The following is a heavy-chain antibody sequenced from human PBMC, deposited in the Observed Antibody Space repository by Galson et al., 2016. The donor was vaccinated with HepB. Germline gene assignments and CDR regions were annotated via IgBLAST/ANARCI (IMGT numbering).Heavy chain of an antibody. CDR3: ARGLRYSSGVYSVRFDFDI. CDR1: GYTFTSYY. V-gene: IGHV1-46*03. Sequence: SVKVSCKASGYTFTSYYMHWVRQAPGQGLEWMGIINPSGGSTSYAQKFQGRVTMTRDTSTSTAYVELSSLRSEDTAVYYCARGLRYSSGVYSVRFDFDIWVQGTKVTVSS. CDR2: INPSGGST. J-gene: IGHJ3*02. D-gene: IGHD6-19*01.